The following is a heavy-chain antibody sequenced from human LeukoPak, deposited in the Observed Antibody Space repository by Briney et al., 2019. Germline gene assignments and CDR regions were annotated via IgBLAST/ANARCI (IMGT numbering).Heavy chain of an antibody. Sequence: ASVKVSCKASGGTFSSYAISWVRQAPGQGLEWMGRIIPILGIANYAQKFQGRVTITADKSTSTAYMELSSLRSEDTAVYYCARDAGDSSGWYLVRGVLDPWGQGTLVTVSS. J-gene: IGHJ5*02. CDR1: GGTFSSYA. CDR2: IIPILGIA. CDR3: ARDAGDSSGWYLVRGVLDP. D-gene: IGHD6-19*01. V-gene: IGHV1-69*04.